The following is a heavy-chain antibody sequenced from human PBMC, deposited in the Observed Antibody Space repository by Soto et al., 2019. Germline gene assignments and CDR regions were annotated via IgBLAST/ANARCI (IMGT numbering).Heavy chain of an antibody. CDR2: ISAYNGNT. CDR3: ARAGYDRDGGGYYYFDY. Sequence: EASVKVSCKTSGYTFTSYGISWVRQAPGQGLEWMGWISAYNGNTNYAQKLQGRVTMTTDTSTSTAYMELRSLRSDDTAVYYCARAGYDRDGGGYYYFDYWGQGTLVTVSS. J-gene: IGHJ4*02. V-gene: IGHV1-18*01. CDR1: GYTFTSYG. D-gene: IGHD3-22*01.